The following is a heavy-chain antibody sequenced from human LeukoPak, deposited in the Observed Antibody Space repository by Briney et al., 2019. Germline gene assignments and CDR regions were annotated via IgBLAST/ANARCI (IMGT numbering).Heavy chain of an antibody. V-gene: IGHV1-24*01. CDR1: GYTLTELS. CDR3: ATSSQYYYGSGDLDY. J-gene: IGHJ4*02. CDR2: FDPEDGET. Sequence: ASVKVSCKVSGYTLTELSRHRVRQDPVKVLERMGGFDPEDGETVYAQKFQGRGTMTEDTSTDTDYMELSSLRSEDTAVYYCATSSQYYYGSGDLDYWGQGTLVTVSS. D-gene: IGHD3-10*01.